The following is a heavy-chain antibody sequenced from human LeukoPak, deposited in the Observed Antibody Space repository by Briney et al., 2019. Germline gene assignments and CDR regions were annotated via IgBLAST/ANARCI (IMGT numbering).Heavy chain of an antibody. Sequence: SETLSLTCNVSGDSISSYYWSWIRQPPGGGVEGIGYIYYSGSTNYNPTLKSRVTISVDTSKNQFSLKLSSVTAADTDVYYCARHTSMAHFDYWGQGTLVTVSS. D-gene: IGHD1-1*01. CDR1: GDSISSYY. J-gene: IGHJ4*02. CDR3: ARHTSMAHFDY. CDR2: IYYSGST. V-gene: IGHV4-59*08.